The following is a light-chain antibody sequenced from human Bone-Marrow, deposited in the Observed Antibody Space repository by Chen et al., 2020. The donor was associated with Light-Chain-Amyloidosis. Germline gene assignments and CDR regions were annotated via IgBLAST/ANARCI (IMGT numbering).Light chain of an antibody. CDR1: QSVSSTY. CDR2: GAS. CDR3: HLYGRSPPCT. Sequence: EIVLTQSPGTLSLSPGERATLSCRASQSVSSTYLAWYQQKPGQGPRLLIYGASTRATGIPDRFSVSGSGTDFTLTLSRLEPEDFSVYYCHLYGRSPPCTFGQGTKLEIK. J-gene: IGKJ2*02. V-gene: IGKV3-20*01.